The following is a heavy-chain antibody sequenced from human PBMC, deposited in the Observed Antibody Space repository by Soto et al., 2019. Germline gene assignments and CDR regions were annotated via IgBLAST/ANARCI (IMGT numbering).Heavy chain of an antibody. CDR1: GFTFSSYD. CDR3: LRDRYSHGLSRY. D-gene: IGHD5-18*01. V-gene: IGHV3-48*01. CDR2: ISSSSSTI. Sequence: PGGSLRLSCAASGFTFSSYDMNWVRQAPGKGLEWVSYISSSSSTIYYADSVKGRFTISRDNAKNSLYLQMNSLRAEDTAVYYCLRDRYSHGLSRYWGPGALVTVSS. J-gene: IGHJ4*02.